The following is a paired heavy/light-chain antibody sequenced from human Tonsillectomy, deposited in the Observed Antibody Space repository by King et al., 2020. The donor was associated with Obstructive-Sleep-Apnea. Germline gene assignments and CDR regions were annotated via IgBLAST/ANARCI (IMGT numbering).Light chain of an antibody. CDR2: INSDGSH. CDR3: QTYTGV. CDR1: SGHSTYA. Sequence: QLVVTQTPSASASLGASVKLTCTLSSGHSTYAVAWHQQQPEKGPRYLMKINSDGSHNKGDGIPDRFSGSSSGAERYLTISSLQSEDEADYYCQTYTGVFGGGTKLTVL. J-gene: IGLJ3*02. V-gene: IGLV4-69*01.
Heavy chain of an antibody. CDR2: IDPSDSHT. D-gene: IGHD3-9*01. CDR1: GYNFNTFW. Sequence: EVQLVQSGAEVKKPGESLRISCKGSGYNFNTFWINWVRQMPGKGLEWMGRIDPSDSHTNYSPSFQGHVTISLDKSINTAYLQWSSLRASDTAIYYCARHNSDWYSWGQGTLVTVSS. V-gene: IGHV5-10-1*03. CDR3: ARHNSDWYS. J-gene: IGHJ4*02.